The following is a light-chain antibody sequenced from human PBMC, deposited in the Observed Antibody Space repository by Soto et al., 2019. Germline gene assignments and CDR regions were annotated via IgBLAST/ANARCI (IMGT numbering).Light chain of an antibody. Sequence: DIQMTQSPSTLSGSAGDRVTITCRASQTISSWLAWYQQKPGKAPKLLIYKASTLKSGVPSRFSGSGSGTEFTLTISSLQPDDFATYYCQHYKRYSEAFGQGTKVDI. V-gene: IGKV1-5*03. CDR3: QHYKRYSEA. CDR2: KAS. CDR1: QTISSW. J-gene: IGKJ1*01.